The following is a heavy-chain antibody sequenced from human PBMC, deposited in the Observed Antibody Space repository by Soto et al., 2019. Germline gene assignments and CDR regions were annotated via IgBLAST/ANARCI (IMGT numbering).Heavy chain of an antibody. CDR3: AKGRVVLVPAADFDC. D-gene: IGHD2-2*01. Sequence: EVQLVESGGGLVQPGRSLRLSCAASGFTFDDFDMHWVRQAPGKGLEWVSGISWNRGNIGYADSVKGRFTISRDNAKNSLYLQMNSLRAEDTALYYCAKGRVVLVPAADFDCWGQGTLVTVSS. CDR2: ISWNRGNI. CDR1: GFTFDDFD. V-gene: IGHV3-9*01. J-gene: IGHJ4*02.